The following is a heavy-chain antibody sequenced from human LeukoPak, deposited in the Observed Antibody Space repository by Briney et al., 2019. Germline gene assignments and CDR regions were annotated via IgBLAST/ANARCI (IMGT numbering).Heavy chain of an antibody. D-gene: IGHD2-2*01. Sequence: PGGSLSLSCAASGFRFTYYSMSWVRQAPGKGLEWVAGLGRSGEDKYYADSVKGRFTLSRDNSKDTVSLQMNSLRAEDSARYFCVKDRPCETCMPMDAWGEGTTVTV. J-gene: IGHJ6*01. CDR1: GFRFTYYS. CDR3: VKDRPCETCMPMDA. CDR2: LGRSGEDK. V-gene: IGHV3-23*01.